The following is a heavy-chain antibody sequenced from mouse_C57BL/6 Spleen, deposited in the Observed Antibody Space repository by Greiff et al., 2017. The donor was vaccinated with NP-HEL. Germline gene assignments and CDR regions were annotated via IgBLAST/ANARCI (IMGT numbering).Heavy chain of an antibody. D-gene: IGHD1-1*01. V-gene: IGHV1-80*01. J-gene: IGHJ2*01. CDR3: ARGNYGSSYDY. CDR2: IYPGDGDT. CDR1: GYAFSSYW. Sequence: QVQLQQSGAELVKPGASVKISCKASGYAFSSYWMNWVKQRPGKGLEWIGQIYPGDGDTKYNGKFKGKATLTADKSSSTAYMQLSSLTSEDSAVYFCARGNYGSSYDYWGQGTTLTVSS.